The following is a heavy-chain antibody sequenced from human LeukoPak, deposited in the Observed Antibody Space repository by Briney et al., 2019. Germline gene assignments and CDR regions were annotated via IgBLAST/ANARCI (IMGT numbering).Heavy chain of an antibody. Sequence: PGGSLRLSCAASGFTFSGSAMHWVRQASGKGLEWVGRTRSKANSYATAYAAPVKGRFTISRDDSKNTAYLQMNSLKTEDTAVYYCTRHRGSPFDYWGQGTLVTVSS. CDR1: GFTFSGSA. V-gene: IGHV3-73*01. CDR3: TRHRGSPFDY. D-gene: IGHD6-19*01. CDR2: TRSKANSYAT. J-gene: IGHJ4*02.